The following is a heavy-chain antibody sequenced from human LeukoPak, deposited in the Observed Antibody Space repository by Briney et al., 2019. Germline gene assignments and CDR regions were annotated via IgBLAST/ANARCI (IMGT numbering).Heavy chain of an antibody. D-gene: IGHD2-15*01. CDR3: AKGLGYCSGGSCCSDYYYGMDV. CDR2: ISGSGGST. Sequence: GGSLGLSCAASGFTFSSYAMSWVRQAPGKGLEWVSAISGSGGSTYYADSVKGRFTISRDNSKNTLYLQMNSLRAEDTAVYYCAKGLGYCSGGSCCSDYYYGMDVWGKGTTVTVSS. CDR1: GFTFSSYA. J-gene: IGHJ6*04. V-gene: IGHV3-23*01.